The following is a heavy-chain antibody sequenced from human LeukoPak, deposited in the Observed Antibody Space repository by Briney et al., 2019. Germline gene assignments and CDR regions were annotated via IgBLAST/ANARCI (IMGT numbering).Heavy chain of an antibody. J-gene: IGHJ4*02. CDR1: GFTFSNHG. CDR2: ISPSGDIT. D-gene: IGHD3-10*01. V-gene: IGHV3-23*01. Sequence: GGTLRLSCAASGFTFSNHGMNWVRQAPGKGLEGVSGISPSGDITYYADSVKGRCTISRDNSKNTLYLEVISLTAEDTAVYYCAKDDAWLRFGEWSQGTLVTVSS. CDR3: AKDDAWLRFGE.